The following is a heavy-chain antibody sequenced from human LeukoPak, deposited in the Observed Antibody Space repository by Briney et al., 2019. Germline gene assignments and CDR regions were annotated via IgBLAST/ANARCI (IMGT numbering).Heavy chain of an antibody. D-gene: IGHD3-10*01. CDR2: ISCYNGDT. V-gene: IGHV1-18*01. CDR1: GYAFTKYG. Sequence: ASVKVSCKASGYAFTKYGISWVRQAPGQGLEWMGWISCYNGDTNYAQNLQGRVTMTTDTSTTTVYMELRSLGSDDTAVYYCAREIRRGSGGYWGQGTLVTVSS. CDR3: AREIRRGSGGY. J-gene: IGHJ4*02.